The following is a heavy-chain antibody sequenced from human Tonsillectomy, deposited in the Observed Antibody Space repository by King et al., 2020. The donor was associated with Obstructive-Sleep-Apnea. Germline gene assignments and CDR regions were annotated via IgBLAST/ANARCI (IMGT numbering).Heavy chain of an antibody. Sequence: VQLVESGGGGVQPGSSLRLSCAASGFTFSSYGMHWVRQAPGKGLEWVAVISYDGSNKYYADSVKGRFTISRDNSKNTLYLQMNSLRAEDTAVYYCAKSVVVVVVAAPFDYWGQGTLVTVSS. J-gene: IGHJ4*02. V-gene: IGHV3-30*18. CDR1: GFTFSSYG. CDR3: AKSVVVVVVAAPFDY. D-gene: IGHD2-15*01. CDR2: ISYDGSNK.